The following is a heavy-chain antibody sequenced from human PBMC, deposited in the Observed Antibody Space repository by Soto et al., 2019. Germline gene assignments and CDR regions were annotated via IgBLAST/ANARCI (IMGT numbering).Heavy chain of an antibody. CDR2: IYWDDDK. CDR3: AHRHTSGWYYY. V-gene: IGHV2-5*02. J-gene: IGHJ4*02. CDR1: GFSLSTSGVG. Sequence: QITLKESGPTLVKPTQTLTLTCTFSGFSLSTSGVGVGWIRQPPGKALEWLALIYWDDDKRYSPSLKSRLTXTXXTSKNQVVLTMTNMDPVDTATYFCAHRHTSGWYYYWGQGTLVTVSS. D-gene: IGHD6-19*01.